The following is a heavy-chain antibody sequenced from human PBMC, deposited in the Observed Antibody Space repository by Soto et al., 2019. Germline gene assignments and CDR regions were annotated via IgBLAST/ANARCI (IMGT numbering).Heavy chain of an antibody. CDR3: ARLKGNYYGSGSYYNDAFDI. D-gene: IGHD3-10*01. CDR1: GYSFTSYW. Sequence: GESLKISCKGSGYSFTSYWIGWVRQVPGKGLEWMGIIYPGDSDTRDSPSFQGQVTITAAKSISTAYLQWSSLKASDTAMYYCARLKGNYYGSGSYYNDAFDIWGQETMVTVS. J-gene: IGHJ3*02. V-gene: IGHV5-51*01. CDR2: IYPGDSDT.